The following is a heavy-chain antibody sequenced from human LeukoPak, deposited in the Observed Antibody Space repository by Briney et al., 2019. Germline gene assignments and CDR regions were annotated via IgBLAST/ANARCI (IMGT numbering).Heavy chain of an antibody. CDR1: DGSFTGYF. Sequence: PSETLSLTCAVYDGSFTGYFWNWTRQSPGKGLEWIGEINHRGSTNYNPSLKSRLTISVDTSKNQFSLRLTSVTAADTGVYFCARDPTTVMTVPWYFDTWGQGTLVTVPS. J-gene: IGHJ4*02. V-gene: IGHV4-34*01. CDR2: INHRGST. CDR3: ARDPTTVMTVPWYFDT. D-gene: IGHD4-11*01.